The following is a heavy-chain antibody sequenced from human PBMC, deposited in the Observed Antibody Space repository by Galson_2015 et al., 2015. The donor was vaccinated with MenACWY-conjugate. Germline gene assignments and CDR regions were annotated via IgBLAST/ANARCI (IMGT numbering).Heavy chain of an antibody. CDR2: MSYDGSNQ. J-gene: IGHJ4*02. Sequence: SLRLSCAASGFTFSSYTMHWVRQTPGKGLEWVALMSYDGSNQYYADSLKGRLTISRDNSKSTLYLQMDRLRAEDTAVYYCARGLIGYSSGPLDFWGQGALVTVSS. CDR1: GFTFSSYT. V-gene: IGHV3-30*01. D-gene: IGHD6-19*01. CDR3: ARGLIGYSSGPLDF.